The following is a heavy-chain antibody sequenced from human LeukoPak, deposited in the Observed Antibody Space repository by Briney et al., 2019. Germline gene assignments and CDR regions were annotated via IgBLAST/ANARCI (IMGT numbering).Heavy chain of an antibody. Sequence: SETLSLTCTVSGHSISSAYYWGWIRQSPGKGLEWIGSIHHSGTTYYNVSLKSRLTISIDTSKNQFSLKMTSVTAADTAIYYCARVAQAGISGVVLAPNWLDPWGQGTLVTVSS. J-gene: IGHJ5*02. D-gene: IGHD3-3*01. CDR2: IHHSGTT. V-gene: IGHV4-38-2*02. CDR1: GHSISSAYY. CDR3: ARVAQAGISGVVLAPNWLDP.